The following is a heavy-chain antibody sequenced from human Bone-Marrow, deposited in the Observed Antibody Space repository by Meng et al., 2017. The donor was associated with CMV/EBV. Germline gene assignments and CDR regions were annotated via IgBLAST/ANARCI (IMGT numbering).Heavy chain of an antibody. J-gene: IGHJ2*01. D-gene: IGHD2-2*02. CDR3: ARVWTDRYCSSTSCYRGCRYFDL. V-gene: IGHV4-34*01. Sequence: SETLSLTCAVYGGSFSGYYWSWIRQPPGKGLEWIGEINHSGSTNYNPSLKSRVTISVDTSKNQFSLKLSSVTAADTAVYYCARVWTDRYCSSTSCYRGCRYFDLWGRGTLVTVSS. CDR1: GGSFSGYY. CDR2: INHSGST.